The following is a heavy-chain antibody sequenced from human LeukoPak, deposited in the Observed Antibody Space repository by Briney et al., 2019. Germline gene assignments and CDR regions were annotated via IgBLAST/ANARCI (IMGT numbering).Heavy chain of an antibody. D-gene: IGHD6-13*01. V-gene: IGHV3-7*03. Sequence: GGSLRLSCAASGFTFSSYWMSWVRQAPGKGLEWVANIKQDGSEKYNVDSVKGRFTISRDNAKNSLYLQMNSLRAEDTAVYYCARGDRSSWDTYYFDYWGQGTLVTVSS. CDR2: IKQDGSEK. CDR3: ARGDRSSWDTYYFDY. J-gene: IGHJ4*02. CDR1: GFTFSSYW.